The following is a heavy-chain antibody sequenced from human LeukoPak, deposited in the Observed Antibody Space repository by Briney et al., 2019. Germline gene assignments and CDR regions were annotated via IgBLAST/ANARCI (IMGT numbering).Heavy chain of an antibody. V-gene: IGHV5-51*01. CDR2: IYPGDSDT. CDR1: VYSFTSYW. D-gene: IGHD4-17*01. J-gene: IGHJ3*02. Sequence: GESLKISCKGSVYSFTSYWIGWVRQMPGKGLEWMGIIYPGDSDTRYSPSFQGQVTISADKSTSTAYLQWSSLKASDTAMYYCARPHDYGDSRGWAFDIWGQGTMVTVSS. CDR3: ARPHDYGDSRGWAFDI.